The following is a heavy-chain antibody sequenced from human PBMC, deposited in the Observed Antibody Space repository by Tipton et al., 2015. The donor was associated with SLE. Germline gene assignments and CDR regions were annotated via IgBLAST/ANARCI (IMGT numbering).Heavy chain of an antibody. J-gene: IGHJ6*03. CDR1: GDSVSSTTAA. CDR2: TYYRARWYN. V-gene: IGHV6-1*01. D-gene: IGHD4/OR15-4a*01. CDR3: ARQSVHGASYFYYMDV. Sequence: GLVKPSQTLSLTCAISGDSVSSTTAAWNWIRQSPSRGLEWLGKTYYRARWYNDYAPSVKSRITINPDTSRNQVSLQLNSVTPEDTAVYYCARQSVHGASYFYYMDVWGKGTTVTVSS.